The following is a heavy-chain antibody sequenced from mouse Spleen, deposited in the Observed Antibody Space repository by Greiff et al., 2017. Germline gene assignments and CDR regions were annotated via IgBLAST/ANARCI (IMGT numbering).Heavy chain of an antibody. J-gene: IGHJ3*01. D-gene: IGHD2-3*01. V-gene: IGHV1-59*01. CDR1: GYTFTSYW. CDR2: IDPSDSYT. CDR3: ASLYDGYLAY. Sequence: VQLQQPGAELVRPGTSVKLSCKASGYTFTSYWMHWVKQRPGQGLEWIGVIDPSDSYTNYNQKFKGKATLTVDTSSSTAYMQLSSLTSEDSAVYYCASLYDGYLAYWGQGTLVTVSA.